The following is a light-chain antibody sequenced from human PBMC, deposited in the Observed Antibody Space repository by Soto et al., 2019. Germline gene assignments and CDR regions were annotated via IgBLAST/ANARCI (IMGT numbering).Light chain of an antibody. CDR3: SAWDDSLNGFYV. CDR1: SSNIGSNT. V-gene: IGLV1-44*01. J-gene: IGLJ1*01. CDR2: SNN. Sequence: QSVLTQPPSASGTPGQRVTISCSGSSSNIGSNTVNWYQQLPGTAPTLLIYSNNQRPSGVPDRFSGSKSGTSASLAISGLQAEDEADYYCSAWDDSLNGFYVFGTGTKLTVL.